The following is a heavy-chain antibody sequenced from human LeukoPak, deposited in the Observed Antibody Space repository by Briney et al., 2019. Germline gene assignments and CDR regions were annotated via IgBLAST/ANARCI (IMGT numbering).Heavy chain of an antibody. CDR3: AIVRFSSGYYRFAY. V-gene: IGHV3-53*01. J-gene: IGHJ4*02. Sequence: VGSLRLSCAASGFTVSSNYMSWVRQAPGKGLEWVSVIYSGGSTYYADSVKGRFTISRDNSKNTLYLQMNTLRAEDTAVYYCAIVRFSSGYYRFAYWGQGTLV. CDR2: IYSGGST. D-gene: IGHD3-3*01. CDR1: GFTVSSNY.